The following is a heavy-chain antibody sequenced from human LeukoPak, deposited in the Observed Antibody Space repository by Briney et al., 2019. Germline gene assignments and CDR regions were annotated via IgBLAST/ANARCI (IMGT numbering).Heavy chain of an antibody. CDR2: IKQGGSES. V-gene: IGHV3-7*01. Sequence: AGGSLRLSCAASGFTFSSYWMSWVRQAPGKGLEWVANIKQGGSESYYVDYVKGRFTFSRDNAKNSLYLQINSLRAEDTAVYYCARLGEKADFDYWGQGTLVTVSS. D-gene: IGHD3-16*01. CDR3: ARLGEKADFDY. CDR1: GFTFSSYW. J-gene: IGHJ4*02.